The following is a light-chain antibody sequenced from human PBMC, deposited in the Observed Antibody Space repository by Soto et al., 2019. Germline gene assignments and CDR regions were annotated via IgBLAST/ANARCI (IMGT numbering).Light chain of an antibody. CDR1: QSVSSY. V-gene: IGKV3-11*01. Sequence: EIVLTQSPATLSLSPGERATLSSRASQSVSSYLAWYQQKPGQAPRLLIYDASNRATGIPARFSGSGSGTDFTLTISSLEPEDFAVYYCQQRSHWPPAFGQGTKVEI. CDR2: DAS. J-gene: IGKJ2*01. CDR3: QQRSHWPPA.